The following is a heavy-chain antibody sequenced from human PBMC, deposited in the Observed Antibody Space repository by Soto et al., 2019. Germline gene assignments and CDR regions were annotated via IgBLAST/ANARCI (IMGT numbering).Heavy chain of an antibody. V-gene: IGHV4-30-2*01. J-gene: IGHJ4*02. D-gene: IGHD3-9*01. CDR1: GGSISSGGYS. CDR2: IYHSGST. CDR3: ARRYGYYFDY. Sequence: SETLSLTCAVSGGSISSGGYSWSWIRQPPGKGLEWIGYIYHSGSTNYNPSLKSRVTISVDTSKNQLSLKLSSVTAADTAVYYCARRYGYYFDYWGQGTLVNVSS.